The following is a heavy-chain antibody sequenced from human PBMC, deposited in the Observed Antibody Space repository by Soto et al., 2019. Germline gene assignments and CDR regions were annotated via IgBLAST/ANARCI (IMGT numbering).Heavy chain of an antibody. CDR3: ARDQGRIQLVPTVHCFSYYALYC. J-gene: IGHJ6*02. CDR2: ISAYNGNT. D-gene: IGHD5-18*01. V-gene: IGHV1-18*01. Sequence: GRSMQVSCAASGYSFDGSGRRWGRQAPRQGLEWMGWISAYNGNTNYAQKLQGRVTMTTDTSTSTAYKELRSLRSDDTAVYYCARDQGRIQLVPTVHCFSYYALYCSAQAPTV. CDR1: GYSFDGSG.